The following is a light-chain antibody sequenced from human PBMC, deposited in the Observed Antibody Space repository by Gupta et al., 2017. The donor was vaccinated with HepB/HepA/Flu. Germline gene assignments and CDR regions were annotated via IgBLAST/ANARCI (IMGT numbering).Light chain of an antibody. Sequence: QSALTQPRSVSGSPGQSVTISCTGTSSDVGGYNYVSWYQQHPGKAPKLMIYDVSKRPSGGPDRFSGSMSGNTASLNIAGLPAEDEAEYYCCSYAVSYTYPVDVFGTGTKVTVL. CDR2: DVS. CDR1: SSDVGGYNY. CDR3: CSYAVSYTYPVDV. J-gene: IGLJ1*01. V-gene: IGLV2-11*01.